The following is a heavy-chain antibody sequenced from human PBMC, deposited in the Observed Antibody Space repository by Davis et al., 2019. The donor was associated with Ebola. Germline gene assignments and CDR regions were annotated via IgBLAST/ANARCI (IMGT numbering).Heavy chain of an antibody. Sequence: ASVKVSCKASGYTFTSYGISWVRQAPGQGLEWMGWISAYNGNTNYAQKLQGRVTMTTDTSTSTAYMELRSLRSDDTAVYYCARDWPYSSGWDDCDYWGQGTLVTVSS. D-gene: IGHD6-19*01. CDR3: ARDWPYSSGWDDCDY. CDR1: GYTFTSYG. J-gene: IGHJ4*02. CDR2: ISAYNGNT. V-gene: IGHV1-18*01.